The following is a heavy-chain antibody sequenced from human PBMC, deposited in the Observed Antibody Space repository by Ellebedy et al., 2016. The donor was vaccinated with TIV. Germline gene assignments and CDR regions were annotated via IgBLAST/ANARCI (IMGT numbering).Heavy chain of an antibody. D-gene: IGHD2/OR15-2a*01. CDR1: GDSVSINSAA. Sequence: SQTLSLTXAISGDSVSINSAAWNWIRPSPSRGLEWLGRIYYRFNWNNEYAVSVKSRITINPDTSKNQFSLQVNSATPEDTAVYYCARSAYYMEWLDPWGQGTLVTVSS. J-gene: IGHJ5*02. CDR2: IYYRFNWNN. V-gene: IGHV6-1*01. CDR3: ARSAYYMEWLDP.